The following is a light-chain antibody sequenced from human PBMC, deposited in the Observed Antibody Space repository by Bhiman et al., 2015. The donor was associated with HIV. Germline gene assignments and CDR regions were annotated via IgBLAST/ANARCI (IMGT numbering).Light chain of an antibody. CDR2: QDN. Sequence: SYELTQPPSVSVSPGQTASITCSGDKLGDKYAYWYQQKPGQSPVLVIYQDNKRPSGVPDRFSASKSGNTASLTISGLQAEDEAVYYCCSYAGTYTPVLFGGGTELTVL. V-gene: IGLV3-1*01. CDR3: CSYAGTYTPVL. CDR1: KLGDKY. J-gene: IGLJ2*01.